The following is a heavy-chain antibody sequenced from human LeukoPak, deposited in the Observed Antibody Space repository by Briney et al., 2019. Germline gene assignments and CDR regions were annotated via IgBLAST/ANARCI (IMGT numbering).Heavy chain of an antibody. Sequence: GGSLRLSCAASGFTFSSYAMSWVRHAPGKALEWVSALTDSGATTYSAGSVKGRFTISRDNSMNTLYLQMNGLGAEDTAVYYCAKGTVRSCSGSICYPFDYWGQGTLVTVSS. CDR3: AKGTVRSCSGSICYPFDY. D-gene: IGHD2-15*01. CDR2: LTDSGATT. V-gene: IGHV3-23*01. CDR1: GFTFSSYA. J-gene: IGHJ4*02.